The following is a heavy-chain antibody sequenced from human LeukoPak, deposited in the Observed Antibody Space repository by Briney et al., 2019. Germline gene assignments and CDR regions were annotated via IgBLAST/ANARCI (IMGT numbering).Heavy chain of an antibody. CDR3: VVYIAGGGGRGH. Sequence: SETLSLTCTVSGDSTSSDHWSWVRQPPGKGLDWIGHISYRGSMKYNPSLESRVSISLDTSNNQFSLKLTTLTAADTAVYYCVVYIAGGGGRGHWGQGTLATVSS. CDR1: GDSTSSDH. CDR2: ISYRGSM. D-gene: IGHD1-26*01. J-gene: IGHJ4*02. V-gene: IGHV4-59*01.